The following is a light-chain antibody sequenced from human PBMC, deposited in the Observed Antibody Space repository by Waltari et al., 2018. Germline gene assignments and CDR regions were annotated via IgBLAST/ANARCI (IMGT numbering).Light chain of an antibody. CDR1: TGAVTSGHY. Sequence: QAVVTQEPSLTVSPGGTVTLTCGSSTGAVTSGHYPSWFQQKPGQVPRILIYDTTNKHSWTPARFSGSLLGGKAALTLSGAQPEDEAEYYCLLWYSGARWVFGGGTKLSV. CDR3: LLWYSGARWV. CDR2: DTT. J-gene: IGLJ3*02. V-gene: IGLV7-46*01.